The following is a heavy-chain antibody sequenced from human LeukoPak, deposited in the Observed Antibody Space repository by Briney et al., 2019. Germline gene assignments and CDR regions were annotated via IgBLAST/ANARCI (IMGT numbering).Heavy chain of an antibody. CDR3: ATKPGYCSGGSCYSQNGYWFDP. D-gene: IGHD2-15*01. CDR2: LYYTGSS. CDR1: GASITSGGYY. Sequence: PSQTLSLTCTVSGASITSGGYYWSWIRQHPQRGLEWIGYLYYTGSSSYNPSLKSRVTISVDTSENQFSLNLNSVTAADTAVYYCATKPGYCSGGSCYSQNGYWFDPWGQGTLVTVSS. V-gene: IGHV4-31*03. J-gene: IGHJ5*02.